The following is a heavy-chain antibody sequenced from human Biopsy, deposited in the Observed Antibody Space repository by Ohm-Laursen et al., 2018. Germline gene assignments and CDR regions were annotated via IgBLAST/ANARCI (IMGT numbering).Heavy chain of an antibody. CDR2: IFYSGII. J-gene: IGHJ6*02. Sequence: GTLSLTCTVSGGSVSSNTNYWAWIRQPPGKGLEWIGSIFYSGIIYYNPSLKSRVSISVDTSKNQFSLNLNSVTAADTAVYYCARDGAAGYGLDVWGQGTTVTVSS. V-gene: IGHV4-39*02. CDR3: ARDGAAGYGLDV. D-gene: IGHD6-25*01. CDR1: GGSVSSNTNY.